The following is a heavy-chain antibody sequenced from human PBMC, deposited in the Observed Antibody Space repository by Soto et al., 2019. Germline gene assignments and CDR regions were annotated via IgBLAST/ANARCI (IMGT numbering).Heavy chain of an antibody. CDR1: GYTFTSYD. V-gene: IGHV1-8*01. Sequence: ASVTVSCKTSGYTFTSYDINWVRKATGQGLEWMGWMNPNSGNTGYAQKFQGRVTMTRNTSISTAYMELSSLRSEDTAVYYCARDPVPAAIKKIFDWFDHWGQGTLVTVSS. CDR2: MNPNSGNT. CDR3: ARDPVPAAIKKIFDWFDH. J-gene: IGHJ5*02. D-gene: IGHD2-2*01.